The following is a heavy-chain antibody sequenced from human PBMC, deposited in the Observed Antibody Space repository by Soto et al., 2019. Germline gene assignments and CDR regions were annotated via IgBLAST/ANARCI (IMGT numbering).Heavy chain of an antibody. CDR1: GGSVSSYF. CDR2: IYYSGST. CDR3: ARLGGITMVGGVLTAFDI. V-gene: IGHV4-59*08. D-gene: IGHD3-10*01. Sequence: PSETLSLTCTVSGGSVSSYFWSWIRQPPGKGLEWIAYIYYSGSTNYNPSLKSRVTISVDTSKNLFSLKLRSVTAADTAVYYCARLGGITMVGGVLTAFDIWGQGTMVTVSS. J-gene: IGHJ3*02.